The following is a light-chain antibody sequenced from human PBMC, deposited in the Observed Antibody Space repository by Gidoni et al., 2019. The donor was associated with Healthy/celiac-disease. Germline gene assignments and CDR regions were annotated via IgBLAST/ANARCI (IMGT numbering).Light chain of an antibody. CDR3: QQSYSTPRT. CDR2: AAS. Sequence: DIQMTQSPSSLSASVGDRVCITCLASQSISSYLNWYQQKPGKAPKLLIYAASSLQSGVPSRFSGSGSGTDFTLTISSLQPEDFATYYCQQSYSTPRTFGQGTKLEIK. J-gene: IGKJ2*01. CDR1: QSISSY. V-gene: IGKV1-39*01.